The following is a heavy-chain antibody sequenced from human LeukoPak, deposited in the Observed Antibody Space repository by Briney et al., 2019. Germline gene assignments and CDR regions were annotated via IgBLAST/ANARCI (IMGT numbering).Heavy chain of an antibody. D-gene: IGHD3-22*01. J-gene: IGHJ4*02. CDR1: GFTFSSYE. CDR3: ARAFALFWDYSNPPQDYYDSSGYYDDSIN. V-gene: IGHV3-48*03. CDR2: ISIRATAI. Sequence: PGGSLRLSCAASGFTFSSYEMNWVRQAPGKGLEWVSYISIRATAIYYADSVKGRFTISRDNAKNSLYLQMNSLRAEDTAVYYCARAFALFWDYSNPPQDYYDSSGYYDDSINWGQGTLVTVSS.